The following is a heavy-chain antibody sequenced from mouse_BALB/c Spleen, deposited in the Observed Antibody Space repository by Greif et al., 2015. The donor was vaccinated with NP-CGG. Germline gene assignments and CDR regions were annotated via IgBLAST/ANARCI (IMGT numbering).Heavy chain of an antibody. CDR2: IRSKSNNYAT. CDR3: VRHNYYGLYWYFDV. V-gene: IGHV10-1*02. Sequence: EVQRVESGGGLVQPKGSLKLSCAASGFTFNTYAMNWVRQAPGKGLEWVARIRSKSNNYATYYADSVKDRFTISRDDSQSMLYLQMNNLKTEDTAMYYCVRHNYYGLYWYFDVWGAGTTVTVSS. D-gene: IGHD1-2*01. CDR1: GFTFNTYA. J-gene: IGHJ1*01.